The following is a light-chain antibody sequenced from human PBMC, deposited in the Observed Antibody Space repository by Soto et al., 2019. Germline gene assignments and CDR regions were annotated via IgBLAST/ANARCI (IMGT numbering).Light chain of an antibody. Sequence: ETVLTQSPATLSLSPGERATLSCRASQSVHTYLAWYQQKAGQAPRLHIYDASNRATGIPARFSGSGSGTDFTLTISSLEPEDCAVYYCQQRSNWPPYTFGQGTKLEIK. CDR2: DAS. J-gene: IGKJ2*01. V-gene: IGKV3-11*01. CDR3: QQRSNWPPYT. CDR1: QSVHTY.